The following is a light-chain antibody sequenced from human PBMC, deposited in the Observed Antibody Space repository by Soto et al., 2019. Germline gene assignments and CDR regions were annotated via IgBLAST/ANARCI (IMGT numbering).Light chain of an antibody. Sequence: QSVLTQPPSVSGAPGQRVTISCTGSSSNIGAGYDVHWYHQLPGTAPKLLIFGNTNRPSGVPDRFSGSKSGPSASLAITGLQAEDEADYYCHSYDSTLSASIFGGGTKPTVL. J-gene: IGLJ2*01. CDR3: HSYDSTLSASI. V-gene: IGLV1-40*01. CDR2: GNT. CDR1: SSNIGAGYD.